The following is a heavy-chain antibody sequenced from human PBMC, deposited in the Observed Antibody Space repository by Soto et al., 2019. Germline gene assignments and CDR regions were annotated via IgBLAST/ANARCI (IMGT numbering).Heavy chain of an antibody. Sequence: SETLSLTCTVSGDSISTDNWWTWVRQPPGKGLEWIGEIFHGGSTNYNPSLKSRVTISVDRSKNQFSLKLSSVIAADSAIYYCATLPPRIVVALAEFPSWGQGSLVTVSS. J-gene: IGHJ5*02. CDR2: IFHGGST. CDR1: GDSISTDNW. CDR3: ATLPPRIVVALAEFPS. D-gene: IGHD2-21*01. V-gene: IGHV4-4*02.